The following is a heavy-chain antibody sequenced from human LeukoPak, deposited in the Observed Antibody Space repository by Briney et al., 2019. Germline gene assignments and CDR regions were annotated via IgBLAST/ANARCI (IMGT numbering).Heavy chain of an antibody. CDR2: IYTSGST. Sequence: ALETLSLTCTVSGGSISSYYWSWIRQPPGKGLEWIGYIYTSGSTNYNPSLKSRVTISVDTSKNQFSLKLSSVTAADTAVYYCARLSPPERYATGPMDVWGKGTTVTV. V-gene: IGHV4-4*09. J-gene: IGHJ6*03. CDR3: ARLSPPERYATGPMDV. CDR1: GGSISSYY. D-gene: IGHD1-1*01.